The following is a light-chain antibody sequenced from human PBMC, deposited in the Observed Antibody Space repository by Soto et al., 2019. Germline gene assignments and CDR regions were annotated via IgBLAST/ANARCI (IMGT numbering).Light chain of an antibody. CDR1: QSVGRN. J-gene: IGKJ4*01. V-gene: IGKV3-15*01. CDR2: TTS. Sequence: QSPGTLSVSPGERVTLSCRPSQSVGRNLAWYQQKPGQAPRLLIYTTSTRAPGIPARFSGSGSGTEFTLTISSLQSEDGAVYYCQQYNNWPDSFGGGTKVEIK. CDR3: QQYNNWPDS.